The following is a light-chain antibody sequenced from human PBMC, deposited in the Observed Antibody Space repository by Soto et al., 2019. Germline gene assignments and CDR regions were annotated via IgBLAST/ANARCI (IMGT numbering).Light chain of an antibody. CDR2: DAS. CDR3: QQRSNWPPWT. Sequence: EIVLTQSPATLSLSPGERATLSCRASQSVSSYLAWYQQKPGQAPRLLIYDASNRATGIPARFSGSGSGTDFTLTISSLEPEDFAFYYCQQRSNWPPWTFGQGTKEEIK. CDR1: QSVSSY. V-gene: IGKV3-11*01. J-gene: IGKJ1*01.